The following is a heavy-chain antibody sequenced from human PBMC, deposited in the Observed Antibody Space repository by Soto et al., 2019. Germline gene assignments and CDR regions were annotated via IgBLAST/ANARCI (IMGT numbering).Heavy chain of an antibody. J-gene: IGHJ6*03. V-gene: IGHV3-15*01. CDR3: TTAPEGGIWSGYYARGSYYYYMDV. Sequence: GGSLRLSCAASGFTFSNAWMSWVRQAPGKGLEWVGRIKSKTDGGTTDYAAPVKGRFTISRDDSKNTLYLQMNSLKTEDTAVYYCTTAPEGGIWSGYYARGSYYYYMDVWGKGTTVTVSS. CDR2: IKSKTDGGTT. D-gene: IGHD3-3*01. CDR1: GFTFSNAW.